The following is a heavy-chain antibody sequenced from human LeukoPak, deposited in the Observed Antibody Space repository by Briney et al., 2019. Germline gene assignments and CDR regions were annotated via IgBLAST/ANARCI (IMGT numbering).Heavy chain of an antibody. J-gene: IGHJ3*02. CDR1: GYTFTGYY. CDR2: INPNSGGT. CDR3: AREYYDSSGSHAFDI. D-gene: IGHD3-22*01. V-gene: IGHV1-2*02. Sequence: ASVKVSCKASGYTFTGYYMHWLRQAPGQGLEWMGWINPNSGGTNYAQKFQGRGTMTRDTSISTAYMELSRLRSDDTAVYYCAREYYDSSGSHAFDIWGQGTMVTVSS.